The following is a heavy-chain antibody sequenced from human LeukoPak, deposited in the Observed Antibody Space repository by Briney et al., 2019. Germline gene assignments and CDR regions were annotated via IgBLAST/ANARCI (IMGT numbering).Heavy chain of an antibody. Sequence: HGASVKVSCKASGYTFTGYYMHWVRQAPGQGLEWMGWISAYNGNTNYAQKLQGRVTMTTDTSTSTAYMELRSLRSDDTAVYYCAREVPARSASHRLHMDVWGQGTTVTVSS. D-gene: IGHD2-2*01. V-gene: IGHV1-18*04. J-gene: IGHJ6*02. CDR1: GYTFTGYY. CDR3: AREVPARSASHRLHMDV. CDR2: ISAYNGNT.